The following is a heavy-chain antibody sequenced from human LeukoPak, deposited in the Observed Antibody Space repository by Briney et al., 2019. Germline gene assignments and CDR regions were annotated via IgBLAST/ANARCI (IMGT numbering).Heavy chain of an antibody. D-gene: IGHD3-9*01. J-gene: IGHJ3*02. CDR2: IIPIFGTA. V-gene: IGHV1-69*06. CDR1: GYTFTGYY. Sequence: SVKVSCKASGYTFTGYYIHWVRQAPGQGLEWMGGIIPIFGTANYAQKFQGRVTITADKSTSTAYMELSSLRSEDTAVYYCARDYYDILTGHYGGAFDIWGQGTMVTVSS. CDR3: ARDYYDILTGHYGGAFDI.